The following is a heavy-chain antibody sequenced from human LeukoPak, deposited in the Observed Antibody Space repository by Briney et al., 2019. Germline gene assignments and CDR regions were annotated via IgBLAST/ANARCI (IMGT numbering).Heavy chain of an antibody. CDR2: ISYDGSNK. D-gene: IGHD3-3*01. Sequence: PGGSLRLSCAASGFTFSSYSMNWVRQAPGKGLEWVAVISYDGSNKYYADSVKGRFTISRDNSKNTLYLQMNSLRAEDTAVYYCARAKVYDFWSGYYHFDIFDPWGQGTLVTVSS. CDR3: ARAKVYDFWSGYYHFDIFDP. CDR1: GFTFSSYS. V-gene: IGHV3-30*03. J-gene: IGHJ5*02.